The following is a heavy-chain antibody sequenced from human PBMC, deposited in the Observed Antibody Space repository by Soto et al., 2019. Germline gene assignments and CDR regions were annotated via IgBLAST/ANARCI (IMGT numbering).Heavy chain of an antibody. V-gene: IGHV3-30-3*01. Sequence: QVQLVESGGGVVQPGRSLRLSCAASGFTFSSYAMHWVRQAPGKGLEWVAVISCDGSNKSYADSVKGRFTISGDNSKNTLYLQMNSLRAEDTAVYYCATITCGGVIVIGRAFDIWGQGTMVTVSS. CDR1: GFTFSSYA. CDR3: ATITCGGVIVIGRAFDI. D-gene: IGHD3-16*02. CDR2: ISCDGSNK. J-gene: IGHJ3*02.